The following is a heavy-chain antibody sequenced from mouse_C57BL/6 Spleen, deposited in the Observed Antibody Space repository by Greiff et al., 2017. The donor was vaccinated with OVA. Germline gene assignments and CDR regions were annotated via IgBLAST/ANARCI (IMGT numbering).Heavy chain of an antibody. V-gene: IGHV1-55*01. D-gene: IGHD2-4*01. CDR3: ARGDYDYGRFAY. J-gene: IGHJ3*01. CDR1: GYTFTSYW. Sequence: QVQLQQPGAELVKPGASVKMSCKASGYTFTSYWITWVKQRPGQGLAWIGDIYPGSGSTNYNEKFKSKATLTVDTSSSTAYMQLSSLTSEDSAVYYCARGDYDYGRFAYWGQGTLVTVSA. CDR2: IYPGSGST.